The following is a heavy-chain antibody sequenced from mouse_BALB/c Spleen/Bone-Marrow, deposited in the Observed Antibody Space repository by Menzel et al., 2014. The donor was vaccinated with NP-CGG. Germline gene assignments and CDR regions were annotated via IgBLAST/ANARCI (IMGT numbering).Heavy chain of an antibody. CDR2: FYPGSGSI. Sequence: QVQLQQSGAGLVKPGASVKLSCKASGYTSTEYIIHWVKQRSGQGLEWIGWFYPGSGSIKYNEKFKDKATLTADKSSSTVYMELSSLTSEDSAVYYCARSASYYFDYWGQGTTLTVSS. CDR3: ARSASYYFDY. CDR1: GYTSTEYI. V-gene: IGHV1-62-2*01. J-gene: IGHJ2*01.